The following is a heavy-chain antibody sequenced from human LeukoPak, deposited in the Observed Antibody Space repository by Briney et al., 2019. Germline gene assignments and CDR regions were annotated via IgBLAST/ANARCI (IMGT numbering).Heavy chain of an antibody. CDR3: ATVRRAVAGTFDY. J-gene: IGHJ4*02. D-gene: IGHD6-19*01. CDR2: IYYSGST. Sequence: PSETLSLTCTDSGGSISSYYWGWIRQPPGKGLEWIGSIYYSGSTYYNPSLKSRVTISVDTSKNQFSLKLSSVTAADTAVYYCATVRRAVAGTFDYWGQGTLVTVSS. V-gene: IGHV4-39*07. CDR1: GGSISSYY.